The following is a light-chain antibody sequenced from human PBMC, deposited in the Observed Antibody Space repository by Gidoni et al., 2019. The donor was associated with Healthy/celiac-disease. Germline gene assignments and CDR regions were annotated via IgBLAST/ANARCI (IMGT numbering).Light chain of an antibody. Sequence: DIVITQSPDSLPLSLGERATINCKSSQSVLYSSNNKNYLAWYQQKPGQAPKLLIYWASNRETGVPDRFSGSGSGTDFTLTISSLQAEDVAVYYCQQYYSTLLTFGGGTKVEIK. J-gene: IGKJ4*01. CDR3: QQYYSTLLT. CDR1: QSVLYSSNNKNY. V-gene: IGKV4-1*01. CDR2: WAS.